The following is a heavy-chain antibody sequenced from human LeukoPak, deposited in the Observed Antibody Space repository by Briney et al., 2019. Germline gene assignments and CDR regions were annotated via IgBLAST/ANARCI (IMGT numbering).Heavy chain of an antibody. Sequence: PSETLSLTCTVSGGSISSYYWSWIRQPPGKGLEWIGYIYYSGSTNYKPSLKSRVTISVDSSKNQFSLKLSSVTAADTAVYYCARRGVVTGYFDYWGQGTLVTVSS. J-gene: IGHJ4*02. CDR1: GGSISSYY. CDR3: ARRGVVTGYFDY. CDR2: IYYSGST. D-gene: IGHD5-18*01. V-gene: IGHV4-59*01.